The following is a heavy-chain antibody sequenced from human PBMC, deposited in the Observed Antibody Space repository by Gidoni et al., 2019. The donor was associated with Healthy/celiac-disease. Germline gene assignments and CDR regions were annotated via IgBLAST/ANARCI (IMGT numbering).Heavy chain of an antibody. J-gene: IGHJ6*02. CDR3: ARLTGSGYYYYGMDV. D-gene: IGHD3-10*01. V-gene: IGHV4-59*01. Sequence: QVQLQESGPGLVKPSETLSLTCTVSGCSLSSYYWSWIRQPPGKGLEWIGYIYYSGSTNYNPSLKSRVTIAVDTSKNQFSLKLSSVTAADTAVYYCARLTGSGYYYYGMDVWGQGTTVTVSS. CDR1: GCSLSSYY. CDR2: IYYSGST.